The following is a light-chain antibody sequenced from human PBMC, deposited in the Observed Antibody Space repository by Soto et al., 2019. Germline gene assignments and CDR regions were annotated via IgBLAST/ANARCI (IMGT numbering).Light chain of an antibody. J-gene: IGKJ2*01. CDR2: GAS. CDR1: QSVSSN. V-gene: IGKV3-15*01. Sequence: EIVMTQSPATLSVSPGERATLSCRASQSVSSNLAWYQQEPGQAPRLLIYGASTRATGIPARFSGSGSGTEFTLTITSLQSEDFAVYYCQHYNNWPPYTFGQGTKV. CDR3: QHYNNWPPYT.